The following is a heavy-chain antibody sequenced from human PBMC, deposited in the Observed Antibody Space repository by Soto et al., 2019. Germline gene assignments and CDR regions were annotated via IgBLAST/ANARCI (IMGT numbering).Heavy chain of an antibody. CDR1: GFTFSSYA. CDR3: ARDAAARHFDY. V-gene: IGHV3-30-3*01. D-gene: IGHD6-13*01. Sequence: QVQLVESGGGVVQPGRSLRLSCAASGFTFSSYAMHWVHQAPGKGLEWVAVISYDGSNKYYADSVKGRFTISRDNSKNTLYLQMNSLRAEDTAVYYCARDAAARHFDYWGQGTLVTVSS. CDR2: ISYDGSNK. J-gene: IGHJ4*02.